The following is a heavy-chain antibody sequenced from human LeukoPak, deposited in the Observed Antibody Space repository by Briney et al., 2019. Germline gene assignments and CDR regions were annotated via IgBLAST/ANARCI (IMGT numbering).Heavy chain of an antibody. D-gene: IGHD2-2*01. J-gene: IGHJ4*02. CDR1: GFTFSRHW. CDR3: ARICSSTDCLIPD. CDR2: INSDASDT. Sequence: GGSLRLSCAASGFTFSRHWKHWVRQAPGKGLVWISRINSDASDTNYADFVKGRFTISRDNAKNTVYLQINSLRDEDTAVYYCARICSSTDCLIPDWGQGTLVTVSS. V-gene: IGHV3-74*01.